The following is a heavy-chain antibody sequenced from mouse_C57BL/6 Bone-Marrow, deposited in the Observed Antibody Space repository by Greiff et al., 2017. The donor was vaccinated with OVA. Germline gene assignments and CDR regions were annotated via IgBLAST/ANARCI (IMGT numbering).Heavy chain of an antibody. D-gene: IGHD2-3*01. V-gene: IGHV1-7*01. CDR1: GYTFTSYW. Sequence: QVQLQQPGAELVKPGASVKLSCKASGYTFTSYWMHWVKQRPGQGLEWIGYINPSSGYTKYNQKFKDKATLTADKSSSTAYMQLSSLTYEDSAVYYCARDGYYLYWYFDVWGTGTTVTVSS. J-gene: IGHJ1*03. CDR3: ARDGYYLYWYFDV. CDR2: INPSSGYT.